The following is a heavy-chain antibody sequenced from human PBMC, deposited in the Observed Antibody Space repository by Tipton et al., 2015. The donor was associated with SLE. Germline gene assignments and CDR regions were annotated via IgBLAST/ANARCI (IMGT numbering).Heavy chain of an antibody. V-gene: IGHV4-59*12. CDR2: VYYSGST. CDR1: GGSFTTYY. CDR3: ARLAVSGYFDY. D-gene: IGHD3-22*01. Sequence: TLSLTCTVSGGSFTTYYWSWIRQPPGKGLEWIGHVYYSGSTNYNPSLKSRVTISIDTSNSQFSLRLSSVTAADTAVYYCARLAVSGYFDYWGQGTLVTVSS. J-gene: IGHJ4*02.